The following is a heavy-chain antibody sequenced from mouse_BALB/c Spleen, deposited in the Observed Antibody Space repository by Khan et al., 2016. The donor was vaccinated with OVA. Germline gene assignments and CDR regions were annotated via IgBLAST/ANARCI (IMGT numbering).Heavy chain of an antibody. Sequence: SGPGLVKPSQSLSLTCTVTGYSITSDYAWNWIRQFPGNKLEWMGYISYSGSTNYNPSLKSRISITRATSKNQFFLQLNSVTTEDTATYYCARDGSRYNYAMDYWGQGTSVTVSS. CDR3: ARDGSRYNYAMDY. D-gene: IGHD2-3*01. V-gene: IGHV3-2*02. CDR1: GYSITSDYA. CDR2: ISYSGST. J-gene: IGHJ4*01.